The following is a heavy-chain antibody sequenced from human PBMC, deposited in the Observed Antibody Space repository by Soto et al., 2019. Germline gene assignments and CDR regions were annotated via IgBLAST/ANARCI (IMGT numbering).Heavy chain of an antibody. Sequence: SETLSLTCIVSGGSITNNDYYWGWIRRPPGKGLEWIGTIHYSGGASYNPSLKSRVIISADTSKNQFSLRLSSVTAADTAVYYCARRTPLYASESSRFDPWGQGALVTVAS. D-gene: IGHD3-10*01. CDR2: IHYSGGA. CDR1: GGSITNNDYY. J-gene: IGHJ5*02. CDR3: ARRTPLYASESSRFDP. V-gene: IGHV4-39*01.